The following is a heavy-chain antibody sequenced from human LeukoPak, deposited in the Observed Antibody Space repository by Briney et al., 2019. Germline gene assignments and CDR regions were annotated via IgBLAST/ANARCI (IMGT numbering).Heavy chain of an antibody. CDR2: ISYDGSNK. CDR3: AKGSIAVADVDYFDY. CDR1: GFTFSSCG. J-gene: IGHJ4*02. Sequence: GGSLRLSCAASGFTFSSCGMHWVRQAPGKGLEWVAVISYDGSNKYYADSVKGRFTISRDNSKNTLYLQMNSLRAEDTAVYYCAKGSIAVADVDYFDYWGQGTLVTVSS. V-gene: IGHV3-30*18. D-gene: IGHD6-19*01.